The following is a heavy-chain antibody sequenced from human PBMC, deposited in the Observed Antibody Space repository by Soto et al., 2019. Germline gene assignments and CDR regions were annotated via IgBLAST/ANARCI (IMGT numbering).Heavy chain of an antibody. V-gene: IGHV4-39*01. CDR2: IYFSGNT. CDR3: ARQYYDIWSGFTFYYGMDV. D-gene: IGHD3-3*01. CDR1: GDSISSSSYY. J-gene: IGHJ6*02. Sequence: QLQLQESGPGLVKPSETLSLTCTVSGDSISSSSYYWGWVRQPPGRGLEWIGSIYFSGNTFYNPSLKSRVTMSVDTPKNYFSLKLKSVTAADTAVYYCARQYYDIWSGFTFYYGMDVWGQGTTVTVSS.